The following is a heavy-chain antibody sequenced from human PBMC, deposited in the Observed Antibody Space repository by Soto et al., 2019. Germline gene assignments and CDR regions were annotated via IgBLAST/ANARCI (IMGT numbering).Heavy chain of an antibody. D-gene: IGHD5-12*01. CDR1: GYTFTSYY. Sequence: ASVKVSCKASGYTFTSYYMHWVRQAPGQGLEWMGIINPSGGSTSYAQKFQGRVTMTRDTSTSTVYMELSSLRPEDTGVYYCARLLSGFDSADYYYGMDVWGQGTTVTV. J-gene: IGHJ6*02. CDR3: ARLLSGFDSADYYYGMDV. CDR2: INPSGGST. V-gene: IGHV1-46*01.